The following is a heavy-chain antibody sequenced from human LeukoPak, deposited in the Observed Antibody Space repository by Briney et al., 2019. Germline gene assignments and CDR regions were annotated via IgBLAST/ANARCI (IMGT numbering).Heavy chain of an antibody. CDR2: INPSNGDT. V-gene: IGHV1-2*02. J-gene: IGHJ4*02. D-gene: IGHD2-21*02. Sequence: ASVKVSCKAFGYTFVGYYMHWVRQGPGQGLEWMGWINPSNGDTKYAPKFQGRVTMTRDTPISTVYMELSSLKSDDTAIYYFTRDIFMTVVSFWGQGTPVTVSS. CDR1: GYTFVGYY. CDR3: TRDIFMTVVSF.